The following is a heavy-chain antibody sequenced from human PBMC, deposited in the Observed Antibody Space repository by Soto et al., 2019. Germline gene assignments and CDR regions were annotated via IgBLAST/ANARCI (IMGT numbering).Heavy chain of an antibody. V-gene: IGHV1-8*01. D-gene: IGHD6-13*01. J-gene: IGHJ6*03. CDR2: MNPTSGNP. CDR3: ARPGYSSSWDTPRTKYYYYYYYMDV. CDR1: GYTFTSYD. Sequence: QVQLVQSGAEVKKPGASVKVSCKASGYTFTSYDINWVRQATGQGLEWMGWMNPTSGNPGYAQQFQGRVTMTRNTSLTRAYMELSSLRSEDTAVYYCARPGYSSSWDTPRTKYYYYYYYMDVWGKGTTVTVSS.